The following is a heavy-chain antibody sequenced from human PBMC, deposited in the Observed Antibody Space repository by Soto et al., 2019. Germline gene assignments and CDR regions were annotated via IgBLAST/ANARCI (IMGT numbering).Heavy chain of an antibody. CDR2: IYYSGST. Sequence: YWIGWVRQMPGKGLEWIGYIYYSGSTYYHPSLKSRVTISVDTSKNQFSLKLSSVTAADTAVYYCARLGIVVVPAAHVGWFDPWGQGTLVTVSS. J-gene: IGHJ5*02. CDR1: Y. D-gene: IGHD2-2*01. V-gene: IGHV4-31*02. CDR3: ARLGIVVVPAAHVGWFDP.